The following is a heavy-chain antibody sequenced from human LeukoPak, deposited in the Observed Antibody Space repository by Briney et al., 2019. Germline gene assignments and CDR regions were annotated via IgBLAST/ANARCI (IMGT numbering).Heavy chain of an antibody. J-gene: IGHJ5*02. CDR2: IYYTGST. D-gene: IGHD1-26*01. CDR1: GGSISSSSYY. CDR3: ARAGGSIMYNWFDP. V-gene: IGHV4-39*01. Sequence: PSETLSLTCTVPGGSISSSSYYWGWIRQPPGTGLEWLGNIYYTGSTYYNPSLKSRVTISVDTSKNQFSLKLSSVTAADTAVYYCARAGGSIMYNWFDPWGQGTLVTVSS.